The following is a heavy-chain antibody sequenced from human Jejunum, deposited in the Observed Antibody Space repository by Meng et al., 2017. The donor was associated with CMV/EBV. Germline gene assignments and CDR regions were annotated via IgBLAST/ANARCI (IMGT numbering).Heavy chain of an antibody. CDR2: VYYSGST. CDR3: ARVPAELGSSSSWYYFDY. V-gene: IGHV4-59*01. J-gene: IGHJ4*02. CDR1: ISSYC. D-gene: IGHD6-13*01. Sequence: ISSYCWTWIRQHPGKGLEWIGYVYYSGSTNYNPSLKSRVTISVDTSKNQFSLKLSSVTAADTAVYYCARVPAELGSSSSWYYFDYWGQGTLVTVSS.